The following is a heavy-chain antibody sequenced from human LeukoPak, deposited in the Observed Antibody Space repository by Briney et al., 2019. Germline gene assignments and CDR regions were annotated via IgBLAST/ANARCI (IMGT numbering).Heavy chain of an antibody. CDR3: ATDLRDLRRFDY. J-gene: IGHJ4*02. CDR1: GYTLTELS. D-gene: IGHD4-17*01. V-gene: IGHV1-24*01. CDR2: FDPEDGET. Sequence: XSVKVSCKVSGYTLTELSMHWGRHAPGKGLEWMGGFDPEDGETIYAQKFQGRVSMTEDTSTDTAYMELSSLRSEDTAVYYCATDLRDLRRFDYWGQGTLVTVSS.